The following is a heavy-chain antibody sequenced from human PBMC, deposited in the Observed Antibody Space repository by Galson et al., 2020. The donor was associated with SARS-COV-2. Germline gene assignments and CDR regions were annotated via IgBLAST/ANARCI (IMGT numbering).Heavy chain of an antibody. CDR2: ISENSKYI. Sequence: LSLTCAASGFMFSKYSMNWVRQAPGKGLEWVSSISENSKYIYYRDSVKGRFTISRDNAKNSLYLQMDNLRAEDTAVYYCARVAYGSGSYLDCWGQGTLVTVSS. V-gene: IGHV3-21*06. J-gene: IGHJ4*02. CDR3: ARVAYGSGSYLDC. D-gene: IGHD3-10*01. CDR1: GFMFSKYS.